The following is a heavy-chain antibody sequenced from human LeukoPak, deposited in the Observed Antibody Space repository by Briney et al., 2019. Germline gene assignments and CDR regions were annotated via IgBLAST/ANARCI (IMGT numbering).Heavy chain of an antibody. D-gene: IGHD3-10*01. Sequence: GASVKVSCKASGYTFTSYAMHWVRQAPGQRLEWMGWINAGNGNTKYSQEFQGRVTITRDTSASTAYMELSSLRSEDMAVYYCARARGYGSGSCYYMDVWGKGTTVTVSS. CDR3: ARARGYGSGSCYYMDV. CDR1: GYTFTSYA. V-gene: IGHV1-3*03. CDR2: INAGNGNT. J-gene: IGHJ6*03.